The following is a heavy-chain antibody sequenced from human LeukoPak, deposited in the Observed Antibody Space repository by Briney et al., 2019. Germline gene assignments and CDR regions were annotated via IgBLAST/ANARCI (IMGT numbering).Heavy chain of an antibody. CDR1: GFTFSSYA. J-gene: IGHJ5*02. CDR3: AKGTEYSSSSDWFDP. CDR2: ISSNGGST. V-gene: IGHV3-64*01. Sequence: GGSLRLSCAASGFTFSSYAMHWVRQAPGKGLEYVSAISSNGGSTYYANSVKGRFTISRDNSKNTLYLQMNSLRAEDTAVYYCAKGTEYSSSSDWFDPWGQGTLVTVSS. D-gene: IGHD6-6*01.